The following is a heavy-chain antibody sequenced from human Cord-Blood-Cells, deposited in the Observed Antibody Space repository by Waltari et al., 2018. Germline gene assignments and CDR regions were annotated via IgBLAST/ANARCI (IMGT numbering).Heavy chain of an antibody. CDR3: ARVTGSGWYTRWFDP. Sequence: QVQLQESGPGLVKPSETLSLTCTVSGGSISSYYWSWIRQPPGKGLEWIGYIYYSGSTNYNPSLNSRVTISVDTSKNQFSLKLSSVTAADTAVYYCARVTGSGWYTRWFDPWGQGTLVTVSS. CDR2: IYYSGST. D-gene: IGHD6-19*01. CDR1: GGSISSYY. V-gene: IGHV4-59*01. J-gene: IGHJ5*02.